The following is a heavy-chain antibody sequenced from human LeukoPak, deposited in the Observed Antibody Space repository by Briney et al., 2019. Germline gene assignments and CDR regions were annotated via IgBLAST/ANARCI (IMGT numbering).Heavy chain of an antibody. CDR3: ARGGRWLQLKGDFDY. V-gene: IGHV4-34*01. CDR1: GGSFSGYY. J-gene: IGHJ4*02. CDR2: INHSGST. Sequence: SETLSLTCAVYGGSFSGYYWSWIRQPPGKGLEWIGEINHSGSTNYNPSLKSRVTISADTSKNQFSLKLSSVTAADTAVYYCARGGRWLQLKGDFDYWGQGTLVTVSS. D-gene: IGHD5-24*01.